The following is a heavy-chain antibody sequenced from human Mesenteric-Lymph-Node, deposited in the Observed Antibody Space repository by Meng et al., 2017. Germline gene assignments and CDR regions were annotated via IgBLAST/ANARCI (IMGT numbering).Heavy chain of an antibody. CDR2: ISVYDGET. Sequence: QVELVQSGAEVKKPGASVKVSCKASGYTFTGYYMHWVRQAPGQGLEWMGWISVYDGETKYIQKLEDRVSMTTDTSTNTAYLELRSLRSDDTAVYYCAREGTTTVVSVFDYWGQGTLVTVSS. CDR3: AREGTTTVVSVFDY. CDR1: GYTFTGYY. J-gene: IGHJ4*02. D-gene: IGHD4-23*01. V-gene: IGHV1-2*02.